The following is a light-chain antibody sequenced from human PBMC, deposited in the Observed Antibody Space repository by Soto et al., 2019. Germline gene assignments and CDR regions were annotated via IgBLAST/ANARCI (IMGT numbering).Light chain of an antibody. CDR3: QQYYGLPPLT. CDR2: HAS. CDR1: QNITNN. J-gene: IGKJ5*01. V-gene: IGKV1-33*01. Sequence: DIQMTQSPSSLSASIVDGVTITCQASQNITNNLSWYQQKPGKAPNLLIYHASKLAKGVTSRFSGSGSGTDFSFIITSLQREDLATYYCQQYYGLPPLTFGQGTRLEI.